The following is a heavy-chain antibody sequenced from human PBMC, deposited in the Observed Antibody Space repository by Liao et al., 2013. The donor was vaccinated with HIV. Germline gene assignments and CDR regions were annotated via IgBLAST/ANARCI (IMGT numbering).Heavy chain of an antibody. D-gene: IGHD3-3*01. J-gene: IGHJ4*02. CDR3: ARGRLPYDYWSGYYSGEGGDYFDQ. CDR1: GVSINSPSYY. V-gene: IGHV4-39*07. Sequence: QVQLQESGPGLVKPSETLSLTCSVSGVSINSPSYYWTWIRQSPGKGLEWIAEINHGGATNYNPSLNGRVTMSVDTSNDQFSLKLVSVTPADTGVYYCARGRLPYDYWSGYYSGEGGDYFDQWGQGTQVTVSS. CDR2: INHGGAT.